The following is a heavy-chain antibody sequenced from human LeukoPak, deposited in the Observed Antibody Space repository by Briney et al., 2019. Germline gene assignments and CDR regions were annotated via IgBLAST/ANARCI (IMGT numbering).Heavy chain of an antibody. V-gene: IGHV4-4*02. J-gene: IGHJ3*02. CDR1: GGSISSSNW. D-gene: IGHD1-26*01. CDR3: ARDRGSGSYSALDI. Sequence: KPSGTLSLTCAVSGGSISSSNWWSWVRQPPGKGLEWIGEIYHSGNTNYNPSLKSRLTMSVDTSKNQFSLTLRSVTAADTAVYYCARDRGSGSYSALDIWGQGTMVTVSS. CDR2: IYHSGNT.